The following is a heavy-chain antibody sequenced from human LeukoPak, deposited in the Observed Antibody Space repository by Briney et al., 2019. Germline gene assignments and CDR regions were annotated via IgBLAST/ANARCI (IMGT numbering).Heavy chain of an antibody. Sequence: ASVTVSCKASGYTFTIYYMHWVRQAPGQGLEGMGIINPSGGSTSYAQKFQGRVTMTRDTSTSTVYMELSSLRSEDTAVYYCARQSYRGSYLLYWFDPWGQGTLVTVSS. CDR1: GYTFTIYY. CDR3: ARQSYRGSYLLYWFDP. CDR2: INPSGGST. V-gene: IGHV1-46*01. J-gene: IGHJ5*02. D-gene: IGHD1-26*01.